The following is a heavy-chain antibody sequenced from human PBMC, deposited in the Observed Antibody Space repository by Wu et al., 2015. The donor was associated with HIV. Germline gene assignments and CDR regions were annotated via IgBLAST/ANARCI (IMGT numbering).Heavy chain of an antibody. V-gene: IGHV1-18*01. Sequence: QVQLVQSAAEVKKPGASVEVSCKSSGYTFSTSNIHWVRQAPGQGLEWMGFVSAYNGHTNYEPKFQGRVTMTTDTSTNTALMELRSLTYNDTAVYYCARGLYYSNTGFFDYWGQGTLVTVSS. D-gene: IGHD1/OR15-1a*01. J-gene: IGHJ4*02. CDR2: VSAYNGHT. CDR3: ARGLYYSNTGFFDY. CDR1: GYTFSTSN.